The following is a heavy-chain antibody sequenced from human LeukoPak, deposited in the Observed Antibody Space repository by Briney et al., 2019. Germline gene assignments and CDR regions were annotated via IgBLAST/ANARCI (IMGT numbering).Heavy chain of an antibody. J-gene: IGHJ4*02. CDR3: ARGLLGVVVIYDY. Sequence: PSETLSLTCAVYGGSFSGYYWSWIRQPPGKGLEWIGEINHSGSTNYDTSLKSRVTISVDTSKNQFSLKLSSVTAADTAVYYCARGLLGVVVIYDYWDQGTLVTVSS. CDR2: INHSGST. D-gene: IGHD3-22*01. CDR1: GGSFSGYY. V-gene: IGHV4-34*01.